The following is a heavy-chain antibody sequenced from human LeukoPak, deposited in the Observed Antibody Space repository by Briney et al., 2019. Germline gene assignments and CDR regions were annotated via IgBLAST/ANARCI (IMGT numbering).Heavy chain of an antibody. CDR2: ITTSSTYI. Sequence: GGSLRLSCAASGFSFSTYNMNWVRQAPGKGLEWVSSITTSSTYIYYADSVKGRFTISRDNAKNSLYLQMNSLRAEDTAVYYCARVGYCSSTSCYNFDYWGQGTLVTVSS. D-gene: IGHD2-2*01. J-gene: IGHJ4*02. V-gene: IGHV3-21*01. CDR1: GFSFSTYN. CDR3: ARVGYCSSTSCYNFDY.